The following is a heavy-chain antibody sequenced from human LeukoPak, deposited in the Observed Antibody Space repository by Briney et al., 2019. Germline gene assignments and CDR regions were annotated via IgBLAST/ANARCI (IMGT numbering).Heavy chain of an antibody. Sequence: GGSPRLSCAASGFTFSSYAMSWVRQAPGKGLEWVSTISGSGGSTYYADSVKGRFTISRDNSKNTLYLQMNSLRAEDTAVYYCAKGQGHNYGYAFDIWGQGTMVTVSS. D-gene: IGHD5-18*01. V-gene: IGHV3-23*01. CDR3: AKGQGHNYGYAFDI. CDR1: GFTFSSYA. J-gene: IGHJ3*02. CDR2: ISGSGGST.